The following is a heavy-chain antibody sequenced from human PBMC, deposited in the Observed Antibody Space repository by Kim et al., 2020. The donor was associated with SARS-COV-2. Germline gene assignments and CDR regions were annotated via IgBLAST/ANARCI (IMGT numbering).Heavy chain of an antibody. V-gene: IGHV1-69*01. CDR3: ARDREYCTGGVCYGY. D-gene: IGHD2-8*02. J-gene: IGHJ4*02. Sequence: QKFQGRVTITADESTSTAYMELSSLRSEDTAVYYCARDREYCTGGVCYGYWGQGTLVTVSS.